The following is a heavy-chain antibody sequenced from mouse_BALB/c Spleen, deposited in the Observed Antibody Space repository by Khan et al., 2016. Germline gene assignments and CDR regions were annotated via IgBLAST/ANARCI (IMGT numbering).Heavy chain of an antibody. Sequence: QIQLVQSGPELKKPGETVKISCKASGYTFTNYGMNWVKQAPGKGLKWMAWINTYTGEPTYADDFKGRFAFSLETSASTAYLQINNLKNEETATYFCARDGKRPFAYWGQGTLVTVSA. CDR3: ARDGKRPFAY. V-gene: IGHV9-3-1*01. J-gene: IGHJ3*01. D-gene: IGHD1-1*01. CDR2: INTYTGEP. CDR1: GYTFTNYG.